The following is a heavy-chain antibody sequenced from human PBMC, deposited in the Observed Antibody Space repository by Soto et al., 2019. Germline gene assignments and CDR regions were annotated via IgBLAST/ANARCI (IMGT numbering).Heavy chain of an antibody. J-gene: IGHJ5*02. Sequence: SETLSLTCTVSGDSVSSGTYFWSWIRQPPGKGLEWIGYVYYSGSTNYNPTLKSRLTMSVDTSKNQFSLKLSSVTAADTAVYYCARVPDRWGQGTLVTVSS. CDR1: GDSVSSGTYF. V-gene: IGHV4-61*01. CDR3: ARVPDR. CDR2: VYYSGST. D-gene: IGHD2-2*01.